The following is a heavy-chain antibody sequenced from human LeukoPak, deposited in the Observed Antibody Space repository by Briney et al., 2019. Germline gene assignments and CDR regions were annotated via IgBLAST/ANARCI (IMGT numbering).Heavy chain of an antibody. CDR2: INHSGST. Sequence: SETLSLTCAVYGGSFSGYYSSWIRQPPGKGLEWIGEINHSGSTNYNPSLKSRVTISVDTSKNQFSLKLSSVTAADTAVYYCARNDYDSSGYYVGYFDYWGQGALVTVSS. D-gene: IGHD3-22*01. J-gene: IGHJ4*02. CDR1: GGSFSGYY. V-gene: IGHV4-34*01. CDR3: ARNDYDSSGYYVGYFDY.